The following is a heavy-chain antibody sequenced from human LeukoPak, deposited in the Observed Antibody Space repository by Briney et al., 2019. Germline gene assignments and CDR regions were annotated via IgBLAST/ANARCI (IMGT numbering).Heavy chain of an antibody. D-gene: IGHD3-9*01. V-gene: IGHV3-23*01. CDR1: GFTFSSYA. CDR3: AKVGLRYFDWLSASYYFDY. CDR2: ISGSGGST. Sequence: GGSLRLSCAASGFTFSSYAMSWVRQAPGKGLEWVSAISGSGGSTYYADSVKGRFTISRDNSKNTLYLQMNSLRAEDTAVYYCAKVGLRYFDWLSASYYFDYWGQGTLVTVSS. J-gene: IGHJ4*02.